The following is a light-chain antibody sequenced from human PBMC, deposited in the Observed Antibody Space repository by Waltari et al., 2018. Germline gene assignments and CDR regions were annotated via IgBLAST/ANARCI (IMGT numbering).Light chain of an antibody. J-gene: IGKJ4*01. V-gene: IGKV1-27*01. CDR1: QGISND. Sequence: IQMTQSPSSLSASVGDRVTITCRASQGISNDLAWFQQKPGKVPKLLIYAASTWQLGVPSRFSGRGSGTDFSLTISSLQPEDVATYYCQKYNTGLTFGGGTK. CDR3: QKYNTGLT. CDR2: AAS.